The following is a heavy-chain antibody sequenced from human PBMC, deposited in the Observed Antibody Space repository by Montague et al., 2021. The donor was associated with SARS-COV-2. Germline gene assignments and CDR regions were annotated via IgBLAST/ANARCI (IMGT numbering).Heavy chain of an antibody. D-gene: IGHD3-22*01. CDR1: GYTVITYG. Sequence: SVKVSCKASGYTVITYGVSWLRQVPGHGLEWMGWISGFNDNREYAQEFQGRVTMTRDSSTCTVYMELSSLRSHDTAVYYCAVHSNGFYDFDHWGQGSPVTVSS. V-gene: IGHV1-18*01. J-gene: IGHJ4*02. CDR3: AVHSNGFYDFDH. CDR2: ISGFNDNR.